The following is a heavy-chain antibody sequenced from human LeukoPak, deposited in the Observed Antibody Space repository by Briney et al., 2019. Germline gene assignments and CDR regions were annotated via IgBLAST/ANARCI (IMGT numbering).Heavy chain of an antibody. D-gene: IGHD1-26*01. CDR2: IKQDGSDK. CDR1: GFTFTTYW. J-gene: IGHJ3*02. V-gene: IGHV3-7*01. Sequence: GGSLRLSCAASGFTFTTYWMTWVRQAPGKGLEWVANIKQDGSDKYYVDSVKGRFTISRDNAKSTLYLQMNSLRAEDTAVYYCVRVRGGSGRSYAADAFDIWGQGTMVTVSS. CDR3: VRVRGGSGRSYAADAFDI.